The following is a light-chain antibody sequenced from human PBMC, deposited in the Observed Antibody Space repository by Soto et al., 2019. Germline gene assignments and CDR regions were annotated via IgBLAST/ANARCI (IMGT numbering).Light chain of an antibody. Sequence: EIVLTQSPGTLSLSPGERATLSCRASESVSSNCLAWYQQKPGQAPKVLIYRASSRATGIPDRFSGSGSGTDFTLTISRLEPEDFALYYCHQYGSSPLTFGGGTKVEIK. J-gene: IGKJ4*01. V-gene: IGKV3-20*01. CDR2: RAS. CDR1: ESVSSNC. CDR3: HQYGSSPLT.